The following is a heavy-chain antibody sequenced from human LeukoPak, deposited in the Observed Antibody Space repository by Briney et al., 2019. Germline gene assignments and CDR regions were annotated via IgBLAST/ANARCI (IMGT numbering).Heavy chain of an antibody. Sequence: GGSLRLSCAVSGITVRTNYMSWVRQAPGKGLEWVSVIYSSGNTYYADSVKGRFTISRDNSKNTLYLQITSLRAEDTAVYYCASMVRGTASGYWGQGTLVTVSS. CDR2: IYSSGNT. CDR3: ASMVRGTASGY. V-gene: IGHV3-66*01. CDR1: GITVRTNY. J-gene: IGHJ4*02. D-gene: IGHD3-10*01.